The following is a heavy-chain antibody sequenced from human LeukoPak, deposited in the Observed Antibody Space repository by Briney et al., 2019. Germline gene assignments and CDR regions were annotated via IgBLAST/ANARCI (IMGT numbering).Heavy chain of an antibody. V-gene: IGHV3-48*01. CDR2: ISSSSSTI. D-gene: IGHD6-6*01. CDR3: ARKGFSSSSDAFDI. Sequence: GGSLRLSCAASGFTFSSYSMNWVRQAPGKGLEWVSYISSSSSTIYYADSVKGRFTISRDNAKNSLYLQMNSLRAEDTAVYYCARKGFSSSSDAFDIWGQGTMVTVSS. J-gene: IGHJ3*02. CDR1: GFTFSSYS.